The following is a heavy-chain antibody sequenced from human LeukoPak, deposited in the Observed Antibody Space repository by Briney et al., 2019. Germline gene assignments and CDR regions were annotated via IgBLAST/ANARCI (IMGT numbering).Heavy chain of an antibody. Sequence: SETLSLTCAVSGGSISSGGYSWSWIRQPPGKGLEWIGYIYHSGSTYYNPSLKSRVTISADTSKNQFSLKLTSVTAADTAVYYCARVLGYYYGSGSLTRGYQYHGMGVWGQGTTVIVSS. CDR2: IYHSGST. CDR3: ARVLGYYYGSGSLTRGYQYHGMGV. D-gene: IGHD3-10*01. J-gene: IGHJ6*02. V-gene: IGHV4-30-2*01. CDR1: GGSISSGGYS.